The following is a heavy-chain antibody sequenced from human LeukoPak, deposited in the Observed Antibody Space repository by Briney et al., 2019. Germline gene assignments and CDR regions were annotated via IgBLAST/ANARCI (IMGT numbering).Heavy chain of an antibody. J-gene: IGHJ5*02. Sequence: PGGSLRLSCAVSGFSVTNSYMDWVRQAPGKGLEWVSLIRGSGATLYADSVKGRFTISRDDSKNTVYLQMNSLRVEDTAVYFCVRDRAGTQDWVEFDPWGQGTLVTVSS. CDR2: IRGSGAT. CDR3: VRDRAGTQDWVEFDP. CDR1: GFSVTNSY. V-gene: IGHV3-66*03. D-gene: IGHD3-10*01.